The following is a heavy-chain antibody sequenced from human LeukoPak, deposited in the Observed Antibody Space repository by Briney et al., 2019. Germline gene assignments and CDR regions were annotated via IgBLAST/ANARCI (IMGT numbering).Heavy chain of an antibody. V-gene: IGHV1-8*03. CDR2: MNPNSGNT. D-gene: IGHD6-13*01. Sequence: ATVKVSCKASGYTFTSYEINWVRQATGQGLEWMGWMNPNSGNTGYAQMFQGRVTITRDTSISTAYMELSSLRSEDTAVYYCARDRIAAAGTWWFDPWGQGTLVTVSS. J-gene: IGHJ5*02. CDR3: ARDRIAAAGTWWFDP. CDR1: GYTFTSYE.